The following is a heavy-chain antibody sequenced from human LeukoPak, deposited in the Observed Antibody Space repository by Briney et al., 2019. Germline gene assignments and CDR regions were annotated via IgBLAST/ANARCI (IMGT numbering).Heavy chain of an antibody. CDR3: ARGPTYYYDSSGYYYPLYYFDY. V-gene: IGHV4-30-2*04. CDR2: T. J-gene: IGHJ4*02. Sequence: TYYNPSLKSRVTISVDTSNNQFSLKLSSVTAADTAVYYCARGPTYYYDSSGYYYPLYYFDYWGQGTLVTVSS. D-gene: IGHD3-22*01.